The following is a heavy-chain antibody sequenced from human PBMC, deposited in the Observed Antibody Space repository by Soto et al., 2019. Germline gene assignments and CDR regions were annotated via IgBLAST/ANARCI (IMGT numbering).Heavy chain of an antibody. Sequence: PGGSLRLSCAASGFTFSSYSMNWVRQAPGKGLEWVSAISSSGSYIYYADSIKGRFTISRDNAKNSLYLQMSSLRVEDTAVYYCVKEEVGDYDYWGQGTLVTVSS. CDR1: GFTFSSYS. V-gene: IGHV3-21*01. D-gene: IGHD1-26*01. J-gene: IGHJ4*02. CDR2: ISSSGSYI. CDR3: VKEEVGDYDY.